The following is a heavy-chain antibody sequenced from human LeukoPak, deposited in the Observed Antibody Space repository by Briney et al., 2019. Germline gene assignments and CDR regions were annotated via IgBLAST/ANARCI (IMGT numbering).Heavy chain of an antibody. J-gene: IGHJ4*02. D-gene: IGHD3-10*01. CDR2: ISSSGITI. CDR3: ARGPMVRTNLFDY. V-gene: IGHV3-48*03. Sequence: GGSLSLSCAPSGFLFSRFEVNWVRQAPGKGLEWVSYISSSGITIYYADSVKGRFTISKDNAKNTLYLQMNSLRAEDTAVYYCARGPMVRTNLFDYWGQGTLVTVSS. CDR1: GFLFSRFE.